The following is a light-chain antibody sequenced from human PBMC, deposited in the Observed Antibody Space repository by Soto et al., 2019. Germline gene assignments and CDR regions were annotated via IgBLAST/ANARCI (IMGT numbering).Light chain of an antibody. CDR1: HKDIGTYDY. J-gene: IGLJ1*01. Sequence: QSALTQPTYVSETPAQSITISCTGNHKDIGTYDYVSWYKQHPFLSPILLIHGVTNRPSGISGRFSASKSGLTTSLTISGLQTEDEADYYCRLFSSNHFYVFVPGTMGIVL. CDR3: RLFSSNHFYV. V-gene: IGLV2-14*03. CDR2: GVT.